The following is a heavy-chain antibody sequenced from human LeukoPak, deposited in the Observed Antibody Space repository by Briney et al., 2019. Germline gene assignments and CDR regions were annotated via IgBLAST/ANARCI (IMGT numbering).Heavy chain of an antibody. V-gene: IGHV3-48*03. CDR3: AKVVSAAGLVY. D-gene: IGHD6-13*01. CDR1: GFTFSSYE. Sequence: GGSLRLSCAASGFTFSSYEMNWVRQAPGKGLEWVSYISSSGSTIYYADSVKGRFTISRDNSKNTLYLQMSSLRAEDTAIYYCAKVVSAAGLVYWGQGTLVTVSS. J-gene: IGHJ4*02. CDR2: ISSSGSTI.